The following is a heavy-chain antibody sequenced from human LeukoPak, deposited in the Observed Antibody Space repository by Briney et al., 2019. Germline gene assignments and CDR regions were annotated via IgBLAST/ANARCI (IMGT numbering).Heavy chain of an antibody. J-gene: IGHJ6*02. V-gene: IGHV1-69*04. CDR1: RGTSSRYA. D-gene: IGHD2-15*01. CDR3: ARVKDCSGGSCYYHYYYYVMDV. CDR2: IIHILCIA. Sequence: SVNLSRNGSRGTSSRYAISGVRDAPAKELECMGRIIHILCIANYAQKYNGRFTSTADKSTSTAYMELSSVRSEDTAVYYCARVKDCSGGSCYYHYYYYVMDVWGQGTTVTVSS.